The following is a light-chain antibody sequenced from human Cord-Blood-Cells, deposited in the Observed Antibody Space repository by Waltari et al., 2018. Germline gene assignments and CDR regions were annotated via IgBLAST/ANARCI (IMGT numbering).Light chain of an antibody. CDR1: SSDVGGYNY. CDR2: DGS. J-gene: IGLJ3*02. Sequence: QSALTQPGSVSGSPGQSVTISCTGTSSDVGGYNYVSWYQQHPGKAPKLMIYDGSKRPSGVPNRFAGSKSGNTASLTISGLQAEDEADYYCCSYAGSSTLVFGGGTKLTVL. CDR3: CSYAGSSTLV. V-gene: IGLV2-11*01.